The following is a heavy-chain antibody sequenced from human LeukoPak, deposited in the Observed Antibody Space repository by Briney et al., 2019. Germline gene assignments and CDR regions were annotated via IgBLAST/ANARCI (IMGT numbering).Heavy chain of an antibody. Sequence: GWSLRLSCAASGFRFSSYSMNWVRQAPGEGLEWLSSISSSSSYISYADSVKGRFTSSRDNAKNSLYLQMNSLRADDTAVYYCARDTPPPDTVTDYWGQGTLVTVSS. J-gene: IGHJ4*02. V-gene: IGHV3-21*01. D-gene: IGHD4-17*01. CDR1: GFRFSSYS. CDR2: ISSSSSYI. CDR3: ARDTPPPDTVTDY.